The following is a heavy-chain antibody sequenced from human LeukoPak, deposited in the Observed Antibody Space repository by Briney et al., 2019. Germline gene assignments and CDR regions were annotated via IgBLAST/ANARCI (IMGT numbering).Heavy chain of an antibody. CDR2: INPNSGGT. CDR1: GYTFTGYY. V-gene: IGHV1-2*02. CDR3: AREFAYYYDSSGYYVGAFDI. J-gene: IGHJ3*02. Sequence: ASVKVSCKASGYTFTGYYMHWMRQAPGQGLEWMGWINPNSGGTNYAQKFQGRVTMTRDTSISTAYMELSRLRSDDTAVYYCAREFAYYYDSSGYYVGAFDIWGQGTMVTVSS. D-gene: IGHD3-22*01.